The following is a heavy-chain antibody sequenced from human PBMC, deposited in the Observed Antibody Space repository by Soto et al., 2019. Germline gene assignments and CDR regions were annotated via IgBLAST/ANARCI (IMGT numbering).Heavy chain of an antibody. CDR1: GGSISSGGYS. J-gene: IGHJ5*02. CDR2: IYHSGST. D-gene: IGHD6-19*01. Sequence: SETLSLTCAVSGGSISSGGYSWSWIRQPPGKGLEWIGYIYHSGSTYYNPSLKSRVTISVDRSKNQFSLKLSSVTAADTAVYYCARAAVAGAENWFDLWGQGTLVTVSS. V-gene: IGHV4-30-2*01. CDR3: ARAAVAGAENWFDL.